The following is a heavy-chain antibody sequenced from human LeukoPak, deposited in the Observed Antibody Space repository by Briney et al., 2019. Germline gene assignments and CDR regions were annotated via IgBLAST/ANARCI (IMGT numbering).Heavy chain of an antibody. CDR2: IYYSGTT. J-gene: IGHJ3*02. CDR3: AVEGGEPHAYDI. Sequence: PSETLSLTCTVSGGSISSYYWSWIRQHPGKGLEWIGYIYYSGTTYYNPSLKSRVTISADTSKNQFSLKLSSVTAADTAVYYCAVEGGEPHAYDIWGQGTMVTVSS. V-gene: IGHV4-59*06. CDR1: GGSISSYY.